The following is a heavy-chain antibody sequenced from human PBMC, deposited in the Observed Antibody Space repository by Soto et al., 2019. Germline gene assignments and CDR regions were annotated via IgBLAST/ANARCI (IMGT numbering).Heavy chain of an antibody. CDR2: VYFSGST. CDR1: GGSISISTYY. Sequence: SETLSLTCTVSGGSISISTYYWGWIRQPPGKGLEWIGSVYFSGSTYYNPSLKSRVTISVDTSKNQFSLKLNSVTPEDTAVYYCARDPIGYDFWSGYYYFDYWGQGTLVTVS. CDR3: ARDPIGYDFWSGYYYFDY. D-gene: IGHD3-3*01. J-gene: IGHJ4*02. V-gene: IGHV4-39*02.